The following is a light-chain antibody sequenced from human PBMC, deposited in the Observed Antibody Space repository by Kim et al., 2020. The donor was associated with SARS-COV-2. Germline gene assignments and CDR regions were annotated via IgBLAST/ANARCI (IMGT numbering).Light chain of an antibody. J-gene: IGKJ4*01. CDR1: QSVHRN. CDR2: DAS. CDR3: QQYDQWPCT. Sequence: EVVLTQSPATLSVSPGESVTLSCRASQSVHRNLAWYQQKPGQAPSLLIDDASTRATGIPARFSGSGSGTEFTLTISSLQPDDSAVYYCQQYDQWPCTFGGGTKVEIK. V-gene: IGKV3-15*01.